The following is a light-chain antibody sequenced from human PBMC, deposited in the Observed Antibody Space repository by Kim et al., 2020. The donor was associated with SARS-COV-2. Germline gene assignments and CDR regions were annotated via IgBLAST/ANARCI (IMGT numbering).Light chain of an antibody. V-gene: IGKV3-11*01. CDR2: DAS. J-gene: IGKJ3*01. CDR3: QQRSNWPPIT. CDR1: QSVSSY. Sequence: SPGERATLSGRASQSVSSYLAWYQQKPGQAPRLLIYDASNRATGIPARFSGSGSGTDFTLTISSLEPEDFAVYYCQQRSNWPPITFGPGTKVDIK.